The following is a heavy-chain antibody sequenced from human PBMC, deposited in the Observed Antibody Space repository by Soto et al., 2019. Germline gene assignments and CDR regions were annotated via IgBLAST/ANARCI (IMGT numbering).Heavy chain of an antibody. J-gene: IGHJ4*02. V-gene: IGHV1-46*03. CDR1: GYTFTSYY. Sequence: GASVKVSCKASGYTFTSYYMHWVRQAPGQGLEWMGIINPSGGSTSYAQKFQGRVTMTRDTSASTVYMELSSLRSEDTAVYYCVRDAIPPGYGSGSYYYFDYWGQGTLVTVSS. CDR2: INPSGGST. CDR3: VRDAIPPGYGSGSYYYFDY. D-gene: IGHD3-10*01.